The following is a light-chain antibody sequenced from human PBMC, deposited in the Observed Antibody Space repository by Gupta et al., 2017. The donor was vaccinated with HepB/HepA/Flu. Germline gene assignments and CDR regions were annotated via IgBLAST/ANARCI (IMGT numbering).Light chain of an antibody. CDR3: ASWDDSRNGVI. CDR1: SSNIGSNS. Sequence: QSVLSQPPSASGTPGQRVTISCFGSSSNIGSNSVNWYQQLPGTAPKLLMYSNDQRPSGVPDRFSGSRSGTSASLAISGLQSEDEADYYCASWDDSRNGVIFGGGTKLTVL. CDR2: SND. V-gene: IGLV1-44*01. J-gene: IGLJ2*01.